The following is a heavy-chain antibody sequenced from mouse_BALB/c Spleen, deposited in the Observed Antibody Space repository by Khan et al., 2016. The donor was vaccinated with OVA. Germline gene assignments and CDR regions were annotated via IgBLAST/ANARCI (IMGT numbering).Heavy chain of an antibody. J-gene: IGHJ4*01. CDR1: GFTFSSYG. D-gene: IGHD1-2*01. CDR3: ARTITTAKGYYYAMDY. Sequence: EVQLVESGGDLVKPGGSLKLSCAASGFTFSSYGMSWVRQTPDKRLEWVATISSGGHYTYFPDRVRGRFTISRDNAKNTLYLQMRSLKSEDTAMYYCARTITTAKGYYYAMDYWGQGTSVTVSS. CDR2: ISSGGHYT. V-gene: IGHV5-6*01.